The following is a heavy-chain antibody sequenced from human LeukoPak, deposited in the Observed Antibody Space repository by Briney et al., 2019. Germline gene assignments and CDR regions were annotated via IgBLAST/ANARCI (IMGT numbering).Heavy chain of an antibody. CDR1: GGSISSSSYY. D-gene: IGHD5-24*01. CDR2: IYYSGST. J-gene: IGHJ4*02. CDR3: ARDPATGLGATIQSLDY. V-gene: IGHV4-39*07. Sequence: PSETLSLTCTVSGGSISSSSYYWGWIRQPPGKGLEWIGSIYYSGSTYYNPSLKSRVTISVDTSKNQFSLKLSSVTAADTAVYYCARDPATGLGATIQSLDYWGQGTLVTVSS.